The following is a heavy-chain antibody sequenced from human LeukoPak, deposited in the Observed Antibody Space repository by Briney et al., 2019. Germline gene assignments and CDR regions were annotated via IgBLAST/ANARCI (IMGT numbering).Heavy chain of an antibody. D-gene: IGHD5-18*01. CDR2: IYHSGST. J-gene: IGHJ6*02. V-gene: IGHV4-61*08. CDR3: ARVYGGYSYAHMDV. CDR1: GGSISSGGYF. Sequence: SETLSLTCTVSGGSISSGGYFWSWIRQPPGKGLEWIGYIYHSGSTNYNPSLKSRVTISVDTSKNQFSLKLSSVTAADTAVYYCARVYGGYSYAHMDVWGQGTTVTVSS.